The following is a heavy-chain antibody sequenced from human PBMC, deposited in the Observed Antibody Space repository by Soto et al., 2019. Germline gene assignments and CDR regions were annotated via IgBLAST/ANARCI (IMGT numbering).Heavy chain of an antibody. V-gene: IGHV4-4*02. CDR1: GGSISSSNW. CDR3: ARVPGYSYGYKYFDY. J-gene: IGHJ4*02. D-gene: IGHD5-18*01. CDR2: IYHSGST. Sequence: SETLSLTCAVSGGSISSSNWWSWVRQPPGKGLEWIGEIYHSGSTNYNPSLKSRVTISVDKSKNQFSLKLSSVTAADTAVYYCARVPGYSYGYKYFDYWGQGALVTVSS.